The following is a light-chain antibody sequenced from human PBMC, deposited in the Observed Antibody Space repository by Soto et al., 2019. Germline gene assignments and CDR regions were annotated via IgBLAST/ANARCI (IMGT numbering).Light chain of an antibody. Sequence: EIVLTQSPATLSLSPGARAPLSCRARQSVRSYLACFPQKPGQAHRLLIYDASNRASGIPARFSGSGSGTDFTLTIRRLEPEDFAVYYCPQRSNLPPITLGQGTRLEIK. V-gene: IGKV3-11*01. CDR1: QSVRSY. CDR3: PQRSNLPPIT. J-gene: IGKJ5*01. CDR2: DAS.